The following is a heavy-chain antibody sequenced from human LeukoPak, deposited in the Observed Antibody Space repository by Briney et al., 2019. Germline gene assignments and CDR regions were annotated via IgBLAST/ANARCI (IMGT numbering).Heavy chain of an antibody. Sequence: GASVKVSCKASGYTFTSYDINRVRQATGQGLEWMGWMNPNSGNTGYAQKFQGRVTMTRNTSISTAYMELSSLRSEDTAVYYCARGDDIVVVPAASSGMDVWGQGTTVTVSS. D-gene: IGHD2-2*01. V-gene: IGHV1-8*01. J-gene: IGHJ6*02. CDR1: GYTFTSYD. CDR3: ARGDDIVVVPAASSGMDV. CDR2: MNPNSGNT.